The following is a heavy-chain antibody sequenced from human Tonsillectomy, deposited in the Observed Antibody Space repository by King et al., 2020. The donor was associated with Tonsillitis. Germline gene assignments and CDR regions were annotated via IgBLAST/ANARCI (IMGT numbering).Heavy chain of an antibody. CDR2: INPNSGGT. Sequence: QLVESGAEVKKPGASVKVSCKASGYTFTGYYMHWVRQAPGQGLEWMGWINPNSGGTNYAQKFQGRVTMTRDTSISTAYMELSRLRSEDTAVYYCARDISGITGYYYYGLDVWGQGTTVTVSS. J-gene: IGHJ6*02. CDR3: ARDISGITGYYYYGLDV. D-gene: IGHD1-7*01. CDR1: GYTFTGYY. V-gene: IGHV1-2*02.